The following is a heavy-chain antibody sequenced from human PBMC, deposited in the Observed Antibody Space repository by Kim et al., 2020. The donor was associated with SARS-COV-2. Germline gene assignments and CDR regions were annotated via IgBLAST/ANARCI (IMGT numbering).Heavy chain of an antibody. CDR1: GGSFSSYY. D-gene: IGHD5-18*01. V-gene: IGHV4-34*01. CDR2: INHSGST. J-gene: IGHJ3*02. CDR3: ARGARWLQLSDAFDI. Sequence: SETLSLTCAVYGGSFSSYYWSWIRQPPGKGLEWIGEINHSGSTNYNPSLKSRVTISVDTSKNQFSLKLSSVTAADTAVYYCARGARWLQLSDAFDIWGQGTMVTVSS.